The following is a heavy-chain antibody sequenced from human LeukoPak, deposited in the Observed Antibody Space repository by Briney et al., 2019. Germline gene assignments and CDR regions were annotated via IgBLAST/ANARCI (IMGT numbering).Heavy chain of an antibody. Sequence: ASVKLFCSFSVYTFSSCGNSWARDPPAQGLEWMGWLSAYSDNTIYREKLQGRVTMTTNTSTSTAYMHLRTLRSDDTAIYYCARDSPDGAGTYYNDSPDYSGEGTLVTVSS. D-gene: IGHD3-10*01. CDR1: VYTFSSCG. CDR3: ARDSPDGAGTYYNDSPDY. CDR2: LSAYSDNT. J-gene: IGHJ4*02. V-gene: IGHV1-18*01.